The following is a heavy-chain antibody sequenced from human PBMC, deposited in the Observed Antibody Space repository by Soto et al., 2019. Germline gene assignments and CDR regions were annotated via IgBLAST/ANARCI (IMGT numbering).Heavy chain of an antibody. CDR3: ARAIAYSSDPPWFDP. Sequence: QVQLQESGPGLVKPSETLSLTCTVSGGSVSSGSYYWSWIRQPPGKGLEWIGYIYYSGSTNYNPSLKSRVTISVDTSKNKFSLKMSSVTAADTAVYYCARAIAYSSDPPWFDPWGQGTLVTVSS. D-gene: IGHD6-25*01. CDR1: GGSVSSGSYY. J-gene: IGHJ5*02. CDR2: IYYSGST. V-gene: IGHV4-61*01.